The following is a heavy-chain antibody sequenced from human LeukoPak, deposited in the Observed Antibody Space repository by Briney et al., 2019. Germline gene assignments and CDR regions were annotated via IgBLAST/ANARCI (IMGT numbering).Heavy chain of an antibody. Sequence: PGGSLRLSCAASGFTFSSYWMSWVRQAPGKGLEWVANIKQDGSEKYYVDSVKGRFTISRDNAKNSLYLQMNSLRAEDTAVYYCAREATGTTTEGAFDIWGQGTMVTVSS. CDR2: IKQDGSEK. CDR1: GFTFSSYW. D-gene: IGHD1-1*01. J-gene: IGHJ3*02. CDR3: AREATGTTTEGAFDI. V-gene: IGHV3-7*04.